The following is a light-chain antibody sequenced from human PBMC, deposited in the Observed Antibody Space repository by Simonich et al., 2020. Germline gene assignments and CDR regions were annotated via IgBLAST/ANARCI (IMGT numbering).Light chain of an antibody. V-gene: IGLV2-23*01. CDR1: SSDVGSYNL. J-gene: IGLJ3*02. CDR2: EGS. Sequence: QSALTQPASVSGSPGQSIPISCPGTSSDVGSYNLVSCYQQHPGKAPKLMFYEGSKRPSGFSNRFSGSKAGNTASLTISGLQAEDEADYYCCSYAGSSTWVFGGGTKLTVL. CDR3: CSYAGSSTWV.